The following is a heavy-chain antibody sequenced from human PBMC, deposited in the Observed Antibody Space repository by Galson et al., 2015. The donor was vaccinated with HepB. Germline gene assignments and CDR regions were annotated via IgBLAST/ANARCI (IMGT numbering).Heavy chain of an antibody. D-gene: IGHD3-10*01. J-gene: IGHJ4*02. V-gene: IGHV3-66*01. CDR1: GFSDSRKY. CDR2: IFSGDST. CDR3: GRVDYYGSGSYYMDY. Sequence: SLRLSCAASGFSDSRKYMSWVRQAPGKGLEWGSVIFSGDSTYYADSVKGRFTISRDNSKNTVYLQMNSLRAEDTAMYYCGRVDYYGSGSYYMDYWGQGTLVTVSS.